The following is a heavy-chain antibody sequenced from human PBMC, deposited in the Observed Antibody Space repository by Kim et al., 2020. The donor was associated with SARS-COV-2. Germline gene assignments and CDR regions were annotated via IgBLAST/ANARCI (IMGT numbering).Heavy chain of an antibody. J-gene: IGHJ5*02. Sequence: ASVKVSCKASGYTFTSYYMHWVRQAPGQGLEWMGIINPSGGSTSYAQKFQGRVTMTRDTSTSTVYMELSSLRSEDTAVYYCATGRSRGGLVTTVVPFSPWGQGNLVTVSS. CDR1: GYTFTSYY. CDR3: ATGRSRGGLVTTVVPFSP. D-gene: IGHD2-2*01. CDR2: INPSGGST. V-gene: IGHV1-46*01.